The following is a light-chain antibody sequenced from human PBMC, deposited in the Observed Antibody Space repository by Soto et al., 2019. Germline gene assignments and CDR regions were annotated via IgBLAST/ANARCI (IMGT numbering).Light chain of an antibody. CDR3: SSYTSGSTYV. V-gene: IGLV2-14*01. CDR1: SSDVGGYRY. Sequence: QSVLTQPPSASGTPGQRVTISCSGTSSDVGGYRYVSWYQQHPGKAPKLMIYEVSNRPSGVSNRFSGSKSGNTASLTISGLQAEDEADYYCSSYTSGSTYVFGTGTKVTVL. CDR2: EVS. J-gene: IGLJ1*01.